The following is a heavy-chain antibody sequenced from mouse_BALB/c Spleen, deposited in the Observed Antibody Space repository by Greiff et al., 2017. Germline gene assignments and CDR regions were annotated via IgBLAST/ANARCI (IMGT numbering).Heavy chain of an antibody. Sequence: VQVVESGAELAKPGASVKMSCKASGYTFTSYWMHWVKQRPGQGLEWIGYINPSTGYTEYNQKFKDKATLTADKSSSTAYMQLSSLTSEDSAVYYCAIEGNHRGDYWGPGTSGTGSS. D-gene: IGHD2-1*01. V-gene: IGHV1-7*01. J-gene: IGHJ4*01. CDR1: GYTFTSYW. CDR3: AIEGNHRGDY. CDR2: INPSTGYT.